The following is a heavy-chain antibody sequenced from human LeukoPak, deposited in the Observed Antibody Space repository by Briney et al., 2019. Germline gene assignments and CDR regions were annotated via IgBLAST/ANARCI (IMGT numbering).Heavy chain of an antibody. Sequence: GGSLRLSCAASGFTFSSYSMNWVRQAPGKGLEWVSSISSSSSYIYYADSVKGRFTISRDNAKNSLYLQMNSLRAEDTAVYYCAREADYDILTGPLDYWGQGTLVTVSS. CDR2: ISSSSSYI. CDR3: AREADYDILTGPLDY. D-gene: IGHD3-9*01. V-gene: IGHV3-21*01. J-gene: IGHJ4*02. CDR1: GFTFSSYS.